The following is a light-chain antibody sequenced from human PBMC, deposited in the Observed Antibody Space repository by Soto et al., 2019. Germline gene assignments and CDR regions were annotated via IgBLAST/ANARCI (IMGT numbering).Light chain of an antibody. J-gene: IGKJ1*01. Sequence: VLTQSPGTLSLSPGERATLSCRASQSVDSAYFAWFQQRPRQAPRLLMDGASTRATGIPYRFSGSGSGTDFTLTISRLEPEDFAVYYCQQCGGPHWTFGQGTKVEIK. V-gene: IGKV3-20*01. CDR3: QQCGGPHWT. CDR1: QSVDSAY. CDR2: GAS.